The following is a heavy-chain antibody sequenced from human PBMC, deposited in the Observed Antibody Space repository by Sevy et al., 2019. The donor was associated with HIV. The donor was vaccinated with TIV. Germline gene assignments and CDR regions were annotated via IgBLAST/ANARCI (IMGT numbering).Heavy chain of an antibody. Sequence: SETLSLTCTVSGGSISSYYWSWIRQPPGKGLEWIGYIYYSGSTNYNPSLKSRVTISVDTSKNQFSLKLSSVTAADTAVYYCAGGILGYCCSGSCFGFDYWGQGTLVTVSS. CDR3: AGGILGYCCSGSCFGFDY. CDR1: GGSISSYY. D-gene: IGHD2-15*01. CDR2: IYYSGST. V-gene: IGHV4-59*01. J-gene: IGHJ4*02.